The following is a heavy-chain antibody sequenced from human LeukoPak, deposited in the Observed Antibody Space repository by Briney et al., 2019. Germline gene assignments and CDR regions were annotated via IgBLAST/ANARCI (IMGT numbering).Heavy chain of an antibody. CDR2: ISAYNGNT. Sequence: GASVKVSCKASGYTFTSYGISWVRQAPGQGLEWMGWISAYNGNTNYAQKLQGRVTMTTDTSTSTAYMELRSLRSDDTAVYYCAAPIGYIAVAEHAFDIWGQGTMVTVSS. V-gene: IGHV1-18*01. CDR1: GYTFTSYG. CDR3: AAPIGYIAVAEHAFDI. D-gene: IGHD6-19*01. J-gene: IGHJ3*02.